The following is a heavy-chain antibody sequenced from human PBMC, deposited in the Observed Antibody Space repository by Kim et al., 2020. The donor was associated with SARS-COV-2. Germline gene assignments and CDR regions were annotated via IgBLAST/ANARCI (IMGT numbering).Heavy chain of an antibody. V-gene: IGHV4-61*01. D-gene: IGHD3-9*01. CDR1: GGSVSSGSYY. J-gene: IGHJ4*02. Sequence: SETLSLTCTVSGGSVSSGSYYWSWIRQPPGKGLEWIGYIYYSGSTNYNPSLKSRVTISVDTSKNQFSLKLSSVTAADTAVYYCARDPVNDDTSYFDYWGQGTLVTVSS. CDR3: ARDPVNDDTSYFDY. CDR2: IYYSGST.